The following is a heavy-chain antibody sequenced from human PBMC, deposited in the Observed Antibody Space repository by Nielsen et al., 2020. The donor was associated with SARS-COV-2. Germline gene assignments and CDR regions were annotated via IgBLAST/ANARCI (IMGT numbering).Heavy chain of an antibody. CDR1: GGSFSGYY. Sequence: SETLSLTCTVYGGSFSGYYWTWIRQSPGKGLEWIGEINHSGSTNYNPSLRSRVTISIDTSKNQFSLNLSSVTAADMAVYYCASRAEGLQLWRRYFYYMAVWGRGTTVTVSS. CDR3: ASRAEGLQLWRRYFYYMAV. D-gene: IGHD3-10*01. J-gene: IGHJ6*04. V-gene: IGHV4-34*01. CDR2: INHSGST.